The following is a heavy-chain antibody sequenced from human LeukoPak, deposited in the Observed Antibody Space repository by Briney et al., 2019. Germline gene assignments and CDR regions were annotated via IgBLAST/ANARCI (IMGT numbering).Heavy chain of an antibody. V-gene: IGHV1-69*04. Sequence: SVKVSCKASGGTFSSYAISWVRQAPGQGLEWMGRIIPILGIANYAQKFQGRVTMTRDTSTSTVYMELSSLRSEDTAVYYCAREASTVVTPGLDYWGQGTLVTVSS. D-gene: IGHD4-17*01. CDR3: AREASTVVTPGLDY. J-gene: IGHJ4*02. CDR2: IIPILGIA. CDR1: GGTFSSYA.